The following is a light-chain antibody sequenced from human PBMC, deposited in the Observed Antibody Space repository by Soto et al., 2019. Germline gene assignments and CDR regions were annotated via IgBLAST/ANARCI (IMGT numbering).Light chain of an antibody. J-gene: IGLJ1*01. CDR3: AAWDDSLNGYV. V-gene: IGLV2-18*01. CDR2: EAS. Sequence: QCALDQSPSVPGSPGQSVTIACTGTSTHFVSYNRVSWYQQPPCTAPKLIIYEASNRPSGVPDRFSGSKSGTSASLPISWLQSEEADYYCAAWDDSLNGYVFGTGTKVTVL. CDR1: STHFVSYNR.